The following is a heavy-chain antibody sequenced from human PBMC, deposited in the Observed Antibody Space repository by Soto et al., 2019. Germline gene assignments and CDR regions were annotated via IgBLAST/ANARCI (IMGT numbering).Heavy chain of an antibody. CDR1: GFTFSSYS. CDR3: ARGLRVTMVRGVIITPPFDY. Sequence: PVWSLRLSCAASGFTFSSYSMNWVRQAPGKGLEWVSSISSSSSYIYYADSVKGRFTISRDNAKNSLYLQMNSLRAEDTAVYYCARGLRVTMVRGVIITPPFDYWGQGTLVTVSS. D-gene: IGHD3-10*01. CDR2: ISSSSSYI. V-gene: IGHV3-21*01. J-gene: IGHJ4*02.